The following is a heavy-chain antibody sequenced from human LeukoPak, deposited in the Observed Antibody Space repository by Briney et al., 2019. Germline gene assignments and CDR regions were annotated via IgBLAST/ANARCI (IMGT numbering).Heavy chain of an antibody. CDR2: INWNGGST. J-gene: IGHJ4*02. V-gene: IGHV3-20*04. CDR1: EFTFDYYG. D-gene: IGHD4-17*01. Sequence: PGGSLRLSCATSEFTFDYYGMSWVRQAPGKGLEWVSGINWNGGSTGYADSVKGRFTISRDNAKNSLYLQMNSLRAEDTALYYCARDRTVTTSLFDYWGQGTLVTVSS. CDR3: ARDRTVTTSLFDY.